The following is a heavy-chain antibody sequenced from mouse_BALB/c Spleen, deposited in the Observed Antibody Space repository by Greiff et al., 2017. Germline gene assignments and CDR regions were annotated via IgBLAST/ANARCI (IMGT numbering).Heavy chain of an antibody. V-gene: IGHV1-7*01. CDR3: ARSSYGSSYGYFDY. Sequence: QVQLQQSGAELAKPGASVKMSCKASGYTFTSYWMHWVKQRPGQGLEWIGYINPSTGYTEYNQKFKDKATLTADKSSSTAYMQLSSLTSEDSAVYYCARSSYGSSYGYFDYWGQGTTLTVSS. D-gene: IGHD1-1*01. J-gene: IGHJ2*01. CDR1: GYTFTSYW. CDR2: INPSTGYT.